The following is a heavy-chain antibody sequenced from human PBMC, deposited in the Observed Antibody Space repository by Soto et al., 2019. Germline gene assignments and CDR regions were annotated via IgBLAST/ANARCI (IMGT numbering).Heavy chain of an antibody. V-gene: IGHV4-59*01. D-gene: IGHD2-2*01. J-gene: IGHJ6*02. Sequence: QVQLQESGPGLVKPSETLSLTCTVSGGSISSYYWSWIRQPPGKGLEWIGYIYYSGSTNYNPSLKSRVTISVDTSKNQFSLKLSSVTAADTAVYYCARAVRIRPPNLVPAAPRGGTYGMDVWGQGTTVTVSS. CDR1: GGSISSYY. CDR2: IYYSGST. CDR3: ARAVRIRPPNLVPAAPRGGTYGMDV.